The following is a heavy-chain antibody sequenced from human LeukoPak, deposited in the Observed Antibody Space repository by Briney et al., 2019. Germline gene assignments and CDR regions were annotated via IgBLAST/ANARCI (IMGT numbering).Heavy chain of an antibody. CDR1: GYTFTGYY. CDR3: ARDPKESNYPTGDY. Sequence: ASVKVSCKASGYTFTGYYMHWVRQAPGQGLEWMGWINPNSGGTNYAQKFQGRVTMTGDTSISTAYMELSRLRSDDTAVYYCARDPKESNYPTGDYWGQGTLVTVSS. V-gene: IGHV1-2*02. J-gene: IGHJ4*02. D-gene: IGHD4-11*01. CDR2: INPNSGGT.